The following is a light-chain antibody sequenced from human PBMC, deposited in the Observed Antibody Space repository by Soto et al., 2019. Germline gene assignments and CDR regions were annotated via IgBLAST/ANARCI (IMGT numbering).Light chain of an antibody. J-gene: IGKJ1*01. CDR2: GAS. CDR3: QQYNNWSPWT. V-gene: IGKV3-15*01. CDR1: QSVSSN. Sequence: EIVMTQSPATLSVSPGERATLSCRASQSVSSNLAWYQQKPGQAPRLLSYGASTRATGIPARFSGSGSGNEFTLTISSRQSEDVPVYYCQQYNNWSPWTFGQGTKVEIK.